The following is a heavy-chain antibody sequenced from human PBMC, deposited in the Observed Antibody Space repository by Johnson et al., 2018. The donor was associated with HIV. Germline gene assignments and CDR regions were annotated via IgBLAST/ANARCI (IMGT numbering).Heavy chain of an antibody. V-gene: IGHV3-20*04. CDR1: GFTFDDYG. CDR3: AKAGQLVAATSAFDI. D-gene: IGHD2-15*01. CDR2: INWNGGRI. J-gene: IGHJ3*02. Sequence: VQLVESGGGLVQPGRSLRVSCAASGFTFDDYGMSWVRQAPGKGLEWVSGINWNGGRIGYADYVTGRFTISRDNSKNTLYLQMNSLRSEDTAVYYCAKAGQLVAATSAFDIWGQGTMVTVSS.